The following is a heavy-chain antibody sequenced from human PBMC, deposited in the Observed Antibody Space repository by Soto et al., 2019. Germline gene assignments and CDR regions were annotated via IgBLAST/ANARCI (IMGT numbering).Heavy chain of an antibody. CDR3: VRDYLLTGFDP. CDR2: TYYRSNWYT. V-gene: IGHV6-1*01. Sequence: SQTLSLTCAISGDSVSSTSTAWSWIRQSPSRGLEWLGRTYYRSNWYTDYAVSVKSRVTISIDASKNQFSLKMKSVTAADTAVYYCVRDYLLTGFDPWGQGALVTVSS. D-gene: IGHD3-9*01. CDR1: GDSVSSTSTA. J-gene: IGHJ5*02.